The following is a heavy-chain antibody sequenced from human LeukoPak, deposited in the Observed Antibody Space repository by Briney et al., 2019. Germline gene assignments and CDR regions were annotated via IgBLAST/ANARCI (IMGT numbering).Heavy chain of an antibody. CDR3: AREVGSSRYFDY. CDR2: IIPILGIA. CDR1: GGTFSSYT. J-gene: IGHJ4*02. Sequence: SVKVSRKASGGTFSSYTISWVRQAPGQGLEWMGRIIPILGIANYAQKFQGRVTITADKSTSTAYMELSSLRSEDTAVYYCAREVGSSRYFDYWGQGTLVTVSS. D-gene: IGHD6-6*01. V-gene: IGHV1-69*04.